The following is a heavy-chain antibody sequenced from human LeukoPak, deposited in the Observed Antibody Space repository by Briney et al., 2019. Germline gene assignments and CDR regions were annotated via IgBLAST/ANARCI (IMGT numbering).Heavy chain of an antibody. CDR1: GFSFSRFG. CDR3: AQKGGADH. Sequence: GGSLRLSCVASGFSFSRFGTNWVRQAPGKGLEWISHISSTSGDVYYADSVKGRFTISRDNAKNSLYLQMSSLRVEDTAIYYCAQKGGADHWGQGTLVTVSS. CDR2: ISSTSGDV. V-gene: IGHV3-48*01. J-gene: IGHJ4*02. D-gene: IGHD2-15*01.